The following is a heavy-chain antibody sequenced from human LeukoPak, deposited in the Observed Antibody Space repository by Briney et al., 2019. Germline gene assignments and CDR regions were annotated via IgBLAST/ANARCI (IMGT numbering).Heavy chain of an antibody. CDR2: INHSGST. J-gene: IGHJ4*02. CDR1: GGSFSGYY. CDR3: ARAVGATERTDYFDY. V-gene: IGHV4-34*01. Sequence: SETLSLTCAVYGGSFSGYYWSWIRQPPGKGLERVGEINHSGSTNYNPSLKSRVTISVDTSKNQFSLKLSSVTAADTAVYYCARAVGATERTDYFDYWGQGTLVTVSS. D-gene: IGHD1-26*01.